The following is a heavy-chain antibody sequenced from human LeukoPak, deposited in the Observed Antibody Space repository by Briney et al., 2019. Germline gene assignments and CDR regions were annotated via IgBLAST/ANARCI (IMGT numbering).Heavy chain of an antibody. V-gene: IGHV3-30-3*01. J-gene: IGHJ4*02. Sequence: GRSLRLSCAASGFTFSSYAMHWVRQAPGKGLEWVAVISYDGSNKYYADSVKDRFTISRDNSKNTLYLQMNSLRAEDTAVYYCARHSGSYDYWGQGTLVTVSS. D-gene: IGHD1-26*01. CDR3: ARHSGSYDY. CDR1: GFTFSSYA. CDR2: ISYDGSNK.